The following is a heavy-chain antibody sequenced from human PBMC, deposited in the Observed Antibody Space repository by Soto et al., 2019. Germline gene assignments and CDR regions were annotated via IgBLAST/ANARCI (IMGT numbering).Heavy chain of an antibody. Sequence: SETLSLTCTFSDGSISSGGYYLSLINQHPLKVLEWIGYIYYSGSTYYNPSLKSRVTISVDTSKNQFSLKLSSVTAADTAVYYCARGGEGIQLWLTGWYFDYWGQGTLVTVSS. D-gene: IGHD5-18*01. CDR1: DGSISSGGYY. V-gene: IGHV4-31*03. CDR3: ARGGEGIQLWLTGWYFDY. CDR2: IYYSGST. J-gene: IGHJ4*02.